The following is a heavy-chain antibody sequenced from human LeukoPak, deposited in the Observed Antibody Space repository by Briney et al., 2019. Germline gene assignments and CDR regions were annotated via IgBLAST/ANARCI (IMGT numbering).Heavy chain of an antibody. CDR2: INSDGSRT. CDR1: GFTFSSRW. J-gene: IGHJ6*02. CDR3: AGYYGMDV. Sequence: QPGGSLRLSCAASGFTFSSRWMHWVRQAPGKGLVWVSRINSDGSRTNYADSVKGRFTISRDNAKNTLYLKMNSLRAEDTAVYYCAGYYGMDVWGQGTTVAVSS. V-gene: IGHV3-74*01.